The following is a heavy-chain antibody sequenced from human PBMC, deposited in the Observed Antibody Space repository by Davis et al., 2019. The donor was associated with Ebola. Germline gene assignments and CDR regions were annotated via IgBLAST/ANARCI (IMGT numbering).Heavy chain of an antibody. V-gene: IGHV1-69*06. J-gene: IGHJ4*02. CDR3: ERESGGRLWFGEFDY. CDR2: IISIFGTA. Sequence: SSVTVSCQASLCTFRSYAISWVRQAPGQGLEWMGGIISIFGTANYAQKLQGRVTNTADTSTSTAYMELSSLRSEDTAVYYCERESGGRLWFGEFDYWGQGTLVTVSS. D-gene: IGHD5-18*01. CDR1: LCTFRSYA.